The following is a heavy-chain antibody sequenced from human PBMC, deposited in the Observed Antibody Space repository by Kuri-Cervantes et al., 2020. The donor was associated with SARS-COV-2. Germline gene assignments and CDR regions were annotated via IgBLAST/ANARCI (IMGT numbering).Heavy chain of an antibody. CDR3: ARDRGSGSCYDY. CDR1: GYTFTRYH. J-gene: IGHJ4*02. D-gene: IGHD3-10*01. V-gene: IGHV1-46*01. CDR2: INPDGGGT. Sequence: ASVKVSFKTSGYTFTRYHIHWVRRARGQGLEWLGVINPDGGGTGYAPTFKGRVTMTSDTSTSTVYMELSSLKSDDTAIYYCARDRGSGSCYDYWGQGTLVTVSS.